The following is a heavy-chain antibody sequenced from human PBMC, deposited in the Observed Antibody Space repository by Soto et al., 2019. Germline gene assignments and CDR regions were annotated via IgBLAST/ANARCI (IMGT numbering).Heavy chain of an antibody. J-gene: IGHJ6*02. CDR1: GFTFSDFA. D-gene: IGHD3-10*01. Sequence: GGSLRLSCLASGFTFSDFAMTWVRHVPGRGLEWVASLDGAGGSTYYAESVRGRFSISRDNSQNTLFLQMKRLTVDDTAIYYCAAPRDEYGSGVSWFTYGMDIWGQGTTGTVSS. CDR3: AAPRDEYGSGVSWFTYGMDI. V-gene: IGHV3-23*01. CDR2: LDGAGGST.